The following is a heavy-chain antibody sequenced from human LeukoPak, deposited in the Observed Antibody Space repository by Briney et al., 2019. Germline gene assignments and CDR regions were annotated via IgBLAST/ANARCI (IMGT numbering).Heavy chain of an antibody. CDR1: GGSISSDY. Sequence: SETLSLTCTVSGGSISSDYWGWIRQPPGKGLEWIGSIYYSGSTYYNPSLKSRVTISVDASKNQFSLKLSSVTAADTAVYCCARGGQGRIAVADGGFDYWGQGTLVTVSS. J-gene: IGHJ4*02. CDR2: IYYSGST. CDR3: ARGGQGRIAVADGGFDY. D-gene: IGHD6-19*01. V-gene: IGHV4-39*07.